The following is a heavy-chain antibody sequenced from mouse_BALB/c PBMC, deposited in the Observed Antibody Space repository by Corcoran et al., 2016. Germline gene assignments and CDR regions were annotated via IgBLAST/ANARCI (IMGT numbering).Heavy chain of an antibody. CDR3: ARNDYGRDYAMDY. Sequence: DVLLQESGPGLVKPSQSLSLTCSVTGYSITSGYYWNWIRQFPGNKLEWMGYISYDGSNNYNLSLKNRIYITRDTSKNQLFLKLNSVTTEDKATYYCARNDYGRDYAMDYLGQGTSVTVSS. CDR1: GYSITSGYY. V-gene: IGHV3-6*02. CDR2: ISYDGSN. D-gene: IGHD1-1*01. J-gene: IGHJ4*01.